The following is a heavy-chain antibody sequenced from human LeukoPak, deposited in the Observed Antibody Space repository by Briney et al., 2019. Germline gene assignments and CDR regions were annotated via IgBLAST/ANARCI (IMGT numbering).Heavy chain of an antibody. V-gene: IGHV3-23*01. CDR1: GFTFYSYA. J-gene: IGHJ4*02. Sequence: SGGSLRLSGAASGFTFYSYAMTWVRQAPGKGLGWVSGVSGSGDSTYYADSVKGRFTISRDNSKNTLFLQMNSLRTEDTAVYYCVKVFRGRFGDILSNHFDYWGQGTLVTVSS. D-gene: IGHD3-10*01. CDR2: VSGSGDST. CDR3: VKVFRGRFGDILSNHFDY.